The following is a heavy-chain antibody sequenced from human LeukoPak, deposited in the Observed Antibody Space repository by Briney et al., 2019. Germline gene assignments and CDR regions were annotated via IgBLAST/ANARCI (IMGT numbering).Heavy chain of an antibody. V-gene: IGHV4-4*07. CDR3: ARDAGCSGGSCYPNWFDP. CDR1: GGSISSYY. CDR2: IYTSGST. J-gene: IGHJ5*02. D-gene: IGHD2-15*01. Sequence: SETLSLTCTVSGGSISSYYWSWIRQPAGKGLEWIGRIYTSGSTNYNPSLKSRVTMSVGTSKNQFSLKLSSVTAADTAVYYCARDAGCSGGSCYPNWFDPWGQGTLVTVSS.